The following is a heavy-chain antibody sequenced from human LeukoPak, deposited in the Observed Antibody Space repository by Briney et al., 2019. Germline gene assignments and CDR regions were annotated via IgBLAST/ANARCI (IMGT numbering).Heavy chain of an antibody. CDR3: ARVSPSHYYDMYYFDY. CDR1: GYTFTSYG. Sequence: ASVKVSCKASGYTFTSYGISWVRQAPGQGLEWMGWISAYNGNTNYAQKLQGRVTMTTDTSTSTAYMELRSLRSDDTAVYYCARVSPSHYYDMYYFDYWGQGTLVTVSS. D-gene: IGHD3-22*01. J-gene: IGHJ4*02. V-gene: IGHV1-18*01. CDR2: ISAYNGNT.